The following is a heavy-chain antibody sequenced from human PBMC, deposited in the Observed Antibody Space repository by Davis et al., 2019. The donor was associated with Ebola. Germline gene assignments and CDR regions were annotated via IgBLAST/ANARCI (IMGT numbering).Heavy chain of an antibody. CDR3: ARHDYGDYRDAFDI. Sequence: PSETLSLTCTVSGGSISSATYYWAWIRQPPGKGLEWIGSIYYSGSTNYNPSLKSRVTMSVDKSKNQFSLNLNSVTAADTAVYYCARHDYGDYRDAFDIWGQGTMVTVSS. J-gene: IGHJ3*02. CDR2: IYYSGST. D-gene: IGHD4-17*01. CDR1: GGSISSATYY. V-gene: IGHV4-39*01.